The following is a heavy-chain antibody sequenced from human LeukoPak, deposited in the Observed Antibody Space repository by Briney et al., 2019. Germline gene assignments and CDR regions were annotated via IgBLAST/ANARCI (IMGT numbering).Heavy chain of an antibody. V-gene: IGHV3-7*05. Sequence: GGSLRLSCEAAGFTFSKYAMSWVRQAPGKGLEWVANINKDGGEKYYVDSVRGRFTISRDNAKTSSYLQMNSLRVEDTAVYYCATYYYPGSAWKDWGQGTLVTVSS. CDR2: INKDGGEK. J-gene: IGHJ4*02. D-gene: IGHD3-22*01. CDR1: GFTFSKYA. CDR3: ATYYYPGSAWKD.